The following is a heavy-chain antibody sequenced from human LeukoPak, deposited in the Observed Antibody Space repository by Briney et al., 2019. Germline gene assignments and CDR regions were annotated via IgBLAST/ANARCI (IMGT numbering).Heavy chain of an antibody. V-gene: IGHV3-23*01. CDR2: ISGSGGST. CDR1: GFTFSSYA. J-gene: IGHJ6*03. Sequence: GGSLRLSCAASGFTFSSYAMSWVRQAPGKGLEWVSAISGSGGSTYYADSVKGRFTISRDNAKNSLYLQMNSLRAEDTALYYCAKDITGTNYYYMDVWGKGTTVTVSS. D-gene: IGHD1/OR15-1a*01. CDR3: AKDITGTNYYYMDV.